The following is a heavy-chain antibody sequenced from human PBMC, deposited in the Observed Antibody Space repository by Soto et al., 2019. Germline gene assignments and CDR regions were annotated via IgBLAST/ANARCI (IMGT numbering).Heavy chain of an antibody. CDR1: GGSISSGDYY. Sequence: PSETLSLTCTVSGGSISSGDYYWSWIRQPPGKGLEWIGYIYYSGSTYYNPSLKSRVTISVDTSKNQFSLKLSSVTAADTAVYYCARLGRLYGMDVWGQGTTVTVSS. V-gene: IGHV4-30-4*01. CDR2: IYYSGST. J-gene: IGHJ6*02. CDR3: ARLGRLYGMDV.